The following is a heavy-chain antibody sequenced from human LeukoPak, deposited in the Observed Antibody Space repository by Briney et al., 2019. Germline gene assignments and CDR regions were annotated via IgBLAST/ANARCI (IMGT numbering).Heavy chain of an antibody. CDR2: IKSDRSST. CDR1: GFTFSSYW. J-gene: IGHJ4*02. CDR3: ARDLGGSYYCPKGVCSSDY. Sequence: GGSLRLSCAASGFTFSSYWMHWVRQAPGKGLVWVSRIKSDRSSTSYADSVKGRFTISRDNAKNTLYLQMNDLRAEDTAVYYCARDLGGSYYCPKGVCSSDYWGQETLVTVSS. D-gene: IGHD2-8*01. V-gene: IGHV3-74*01.